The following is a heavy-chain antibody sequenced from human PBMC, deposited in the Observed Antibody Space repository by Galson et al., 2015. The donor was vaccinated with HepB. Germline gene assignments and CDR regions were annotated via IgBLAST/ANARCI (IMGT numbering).Heavy chain of an antibody. CDR2: ISYDGSNK. CDR3: AGYSTSWYWYFDL. J-gene: IGHJ2*01. Sequence: SLRLSCAASGFTFSSYSMHWVRQAPGKGLEWVAVISYDGSNKYYADSVKGRFTISRDNSKNTLYLQMNSLRAEDTAVYYCAGYSTSWYWYFDLWGRGTLVTVSS. D-gene: IGHD6-13*01. CDR1: GFTFSSYS. V-gene: IGHV3-30-3*01.